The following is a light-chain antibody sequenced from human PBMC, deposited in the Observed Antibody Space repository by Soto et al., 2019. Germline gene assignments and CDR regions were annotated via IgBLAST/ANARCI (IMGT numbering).Light chain of an antibody. Sequence: EIVLTQSTGTLSLSPGERATLSCRASQSVSSTYLAWYQQKVGQAPRLLIYGASSRATGIPDRFSGSGSGTDFTLTISRLEPEDFAVYYCHQYGNSPPTFGQGANLEI. V-gene: IGKV3-20*01. J-gene: IGKJ2*01. CDR1: QSVSSTY. CDR3: HQYGNSPPT. CDR2: GAS.